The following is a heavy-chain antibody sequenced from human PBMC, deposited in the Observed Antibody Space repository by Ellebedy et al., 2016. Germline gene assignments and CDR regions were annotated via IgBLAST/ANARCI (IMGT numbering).Heavy chain of an antibody. D-gene: IGHD4-17*01. V-gene: IGHV3-23*01. CDR2: ISAGGDNT. CDR1: GLNFNTFF. CDR3: AREGCAVTTCWFDP. Sequence: GESLKISXTASGLNFNTFFMSWVRQAPGKGLEWVATISAGGDNTSFADSVKGRFTISRDNSKNTLYLQMNSLRAEDTAVYYCAREGCAVTTCWFDPWGQGTLVTVSS. J-gene: IGHJ5*02.